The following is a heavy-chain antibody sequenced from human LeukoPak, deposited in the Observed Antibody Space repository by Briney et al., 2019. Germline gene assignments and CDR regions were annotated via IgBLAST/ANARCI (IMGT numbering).Heavy chain of an antibody. D-gene: IGHD6-13*01. J-gene: IGHJ4*02. CDR3: ARIWAEFQLVCDF. CDR2: ISGQNGNT. V-gene: IGHV1-18*01. Sequence: GSVTVSCKASGYTFRASLISWVRPVHHQGLKGMGWISGQNGNTDLAQKFKDRVTLTTDTSTSTAYMELRSLTSDDTALYYCARIWAEFQLVCDFWGQGTLVTVSP. CDR1: GYTFRASL.